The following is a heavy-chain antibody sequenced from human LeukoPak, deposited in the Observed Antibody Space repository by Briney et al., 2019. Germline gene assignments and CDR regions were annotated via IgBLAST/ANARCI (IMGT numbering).Heavy chain of an antibody. Sequence: GGSLRLSCAASGFTFSSYAMTWVRQAPGKGLEWVAVISYDGSNKYYADSVKGRFTISRDNSKNTLYLQMNSLRAEDTAVYYCARDPIVEGDYWGQGTLVTVSS. CDR1: GFTFSSYA. CDR2: ISYDGSNK. J-gene: IGHJ4*02. CDR3: ARDPIVEGDY. V-gene: IGHV3-30*19. D-gene: IGHD3-22*01.